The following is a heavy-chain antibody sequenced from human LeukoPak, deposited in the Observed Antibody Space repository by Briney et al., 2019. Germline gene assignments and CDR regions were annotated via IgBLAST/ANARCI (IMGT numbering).Heavy chain of an antibody. J-gene: IGHJ4*02. V-gene: IGHV3-23*01. CDR1: GFTFSSYA. D-gene: IGHD2-15*01. CDR2: ISGSGGST. CDR3: AKRLRDPPIDGKYDY. Sequence: GGSLRLSCAASGFTFSSYAMGWVRQAPGKGLEWVSAISGSGGSTYYADSVKGRFTISRDNSKNTLYLQMNSLRAEDTAVYYCAKRLRDPPIDGKYDYWGQGTLVTVSS.